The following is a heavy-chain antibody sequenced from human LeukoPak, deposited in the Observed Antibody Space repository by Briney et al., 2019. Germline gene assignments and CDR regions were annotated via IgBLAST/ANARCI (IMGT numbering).Heavy chain of an antibody. CDR3: ARVGLGYCSSTSCYFDY. V-gene: IGHV1-18*01. CDR2: ISAYNGNT. D-gene: IGHD2-2*01. J-gene: IGHJ4*02. CDR1: GYTFTSYG. Sequence: GASVKVSCKASGYTFTSYGISWVRQAPGQGLEWMGWISAYNGNTNYAQKLHGRVTMTTDTSTSTAYMELRSLRSDDTAVYYCARVGLGYCSSTSCYFDYWGQGTLVTVSS.